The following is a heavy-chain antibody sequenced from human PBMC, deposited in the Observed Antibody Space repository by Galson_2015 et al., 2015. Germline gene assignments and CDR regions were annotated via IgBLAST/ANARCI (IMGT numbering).Heavy chain of an antibody. Sequence: SVKVSCKASGYTFTGYYMHWVRQAPGQGLEWMGWINPNSGGTNYAQKFQGWVTMTRDTSISTAYMELIRLRSDDTGVYYCARDPAPSYSSATYWYFDLWGRGTLVTVSS. V-gene: IGHV1-2*04. J-gene: IGHJ2*01. CDR1: GYTFTGYY. CDR3: ARDPAPSYSSATYWYFDL. CDR2: INPNSGGT. D-gene: IGHD6-19*01.